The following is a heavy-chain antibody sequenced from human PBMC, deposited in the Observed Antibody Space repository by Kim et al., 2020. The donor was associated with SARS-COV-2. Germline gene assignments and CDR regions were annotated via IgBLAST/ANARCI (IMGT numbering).Heavy chain of an antibody. D-gene: IGHD5-12*01. V-gene: IGHV4-59*01. J-gene: IGHJ4*02. Sequence: NYNPSLKSRVTISVDTSKNQFSLKLSSVTAADTAVYYCARALKSGYDLDYWGQGTLVTVSS. CDR3: ARALKSGYDLDY.